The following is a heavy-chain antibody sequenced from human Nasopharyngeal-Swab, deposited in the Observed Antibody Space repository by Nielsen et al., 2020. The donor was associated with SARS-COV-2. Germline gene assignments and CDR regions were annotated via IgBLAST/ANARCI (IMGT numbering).Heavy chain of an antibody. D-gene: IGHD2-21*02. Sequence: SETLSLTCTVPGGPISSSSYYWGWIRQPPGKGLEWIGRIYHSGSTNYNPSLKSRVTISVDKSKNQFSLKISSVTAADTALYYGASRVTDDYVYGMGVGGQATTVTVS. J-gene: IGHJ6*02. CDR1: GGPISSSSYY. V-gene: IGHV4-39*07. CDR3: ASRVTDDYVYGMGV. CDR2: IYHSGST.